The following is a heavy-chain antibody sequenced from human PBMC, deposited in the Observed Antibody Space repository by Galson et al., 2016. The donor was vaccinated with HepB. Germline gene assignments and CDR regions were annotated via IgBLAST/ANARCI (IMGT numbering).Heavy chain of an antibody. CDR2: IATAINAENT. D-gene: IGHD3-22*01. CDR1: GFPFSIYA. V-gene: IGHV3-23*01. Sequence: SLRLSCAASGFPFSIYAMNWFRQAPGKGLEWVSTIATAINAENTHYADSVNGRFTISRDDSKSILYVQMSSLRAEDTAVYYCAKDYDSSGHYEGDWGQGTLVTVSP. CDR3: AKDYDSSGHYEGD. J-gene: IGHJ4*02.